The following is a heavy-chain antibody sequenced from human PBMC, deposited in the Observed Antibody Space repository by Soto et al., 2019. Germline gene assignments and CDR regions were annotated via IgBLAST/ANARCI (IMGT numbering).Heavy chain of an antibody. CDR1: GFTFSSYA. CDR2: ISGSGGRT. V-gene: IGHV3-23*01. Sequence: GGSLRLSCTASGFTFSSYAMSWVRQAPGKGLEWVSGISGSGGRTYYADSVKGRFTISRDNSKHTLYLQMNSLRAEGTAVYYCAKADDFWSGYHIYYYYGMDVWGQGTTVTVSS. D-gene: IGHD3-3*01. CDR3: AKADDFWSGYHIYYYYGMDV. J-gene: IGHJ6*02.